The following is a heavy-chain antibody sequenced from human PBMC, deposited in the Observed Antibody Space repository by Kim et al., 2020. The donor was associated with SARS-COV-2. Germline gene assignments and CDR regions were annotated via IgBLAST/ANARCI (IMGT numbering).Heavy chain of an antibody. J-gene: IGHJ4*02. CDR2: IKQDGSEK. D-gene: IGHD3-10*01. Sequence: GGSLRLSCATSGFTFSSYWMSWVRQAPGKGLEWVANIKQDGSEKYYVDSVKGRFTISRDNAKNSLYLQMTSLRAEDTAVFYCARVSFASFIHGVWFGELSIFDYWGQGTLVTVSS. CDR3: ARVSFASFIHGVWFGELSIFDY. V-gene: IGHV3-7*01. CDR1: GFTFSSYW.